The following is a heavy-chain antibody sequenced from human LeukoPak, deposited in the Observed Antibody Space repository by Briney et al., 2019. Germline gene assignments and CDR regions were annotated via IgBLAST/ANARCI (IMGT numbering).Heavy chain of an antibody. J-gene: IGHJ6*02. V-gene: IGHV4-39*01. D-gene: IGHD6-19*01. CDR3: ARLSYSSSYSYYYYYGMDV. Sequence: SETLSLTCTVSGGSISSSSYYWGWIRQPPGKGLEWIGSIYYSGSTYYNPSLKSRVTISVDTPKNQFSLKLSSVTAADTAVYYCARLSYSSSYSYYYYYGMDVWGQGTTVTVSS. CDR2: IYYSGST. CDR1: GGSISSSSYY.